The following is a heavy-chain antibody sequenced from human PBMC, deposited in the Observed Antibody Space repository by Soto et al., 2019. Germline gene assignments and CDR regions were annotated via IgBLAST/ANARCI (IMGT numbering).Heavy chain of an antibody. J-gene: IGHJ6*02. CDR3: AAAIFYYGMDV. CDR1: GYTFTNYC. CDR2: IYPGDSDT. V-gene: IGHV5-51*01. Sequence: GEALKISCKGSGYTFTNYCLGWVRQMPGKGPEWMGIIYPGDSDTKYNPSFQGQVTISADKSITTTYLQWSSLKASDTAIYYCAAAIFYYGMDVWGQETTVPV. D-gene: IGHD6-25*01.